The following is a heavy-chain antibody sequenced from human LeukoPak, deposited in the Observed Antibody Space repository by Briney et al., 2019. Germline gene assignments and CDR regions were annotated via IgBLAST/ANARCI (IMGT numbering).Heavy chain of an antibody. Sequence: GGSLRLSCAASGLTFSSYAMHWVRQAPGKGLEWVAVISYDGSNKYYADSVKGRFTISRDNSKNTLYLQMNSLRAEDTAVYYCARATPGYYYFDYWGQGTLVTVSS. V-gene: IGHV3-30-3*01. CDR1: GLTFSSYA. J-gene: IGHJ4*02. D-gene: IGHD3-22*01. CDR2: ISYDGSNK. CDR3: ARATPGYYYFDY.